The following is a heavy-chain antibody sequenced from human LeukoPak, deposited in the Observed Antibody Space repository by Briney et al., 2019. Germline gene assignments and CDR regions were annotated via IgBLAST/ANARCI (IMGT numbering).Heavy chain of an antibody. V-gene: IGHV1-2*02. CDR2: INPNSGGT. CDR1: GYTFTGYH. Sequence: GASVKVSCKASGYTFTGYHMHWVRQAPGQGLEWMGWINPNSGGTNYAQKFQGRVTMTRDTSISTAYMELSRLRSDDTAVYYCARALDDFWSLRIYYMGVWGKGTTVTVSS. CDR3: ARALDDFWSLRIYYMGV. J-gene: IGHJ6*03. D-gene: IGHD3-3*01.